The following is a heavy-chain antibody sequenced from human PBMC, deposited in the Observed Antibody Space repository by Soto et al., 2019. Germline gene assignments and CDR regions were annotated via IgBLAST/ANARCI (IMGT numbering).Heavy chain of an antibody. CDR2: INPNSGGT. CDR3: ARAQYSNYPFDY. J-gene: IGHJ4*02. D-gene: IGHD4-4*01. CDR1: GYTFTGYY. V-gene: IGHV1-2*04. Sequence: GASVKVSCKASGYTFTGYYMHWVRQAPGQGLEWMGWINPNSGGTNYAQKFQGWVTMTRDTSISTAYMELSRLRFDDTAVYYCARAQYSNYPFDYWGQGTLVTVSS.